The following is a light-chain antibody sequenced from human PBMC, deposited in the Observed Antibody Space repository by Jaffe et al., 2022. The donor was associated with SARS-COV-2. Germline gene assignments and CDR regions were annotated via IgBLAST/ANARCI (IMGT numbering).Light chain of an antibody. J-gene: IGLJ2*01. V-gene: IGLV8-61*01. Sequence: QTVVTQEPSFSVSPGGTVTLTCGLSSGSVSTSYYPSWYQQTPGQAPRTLIYSTNTRSSGVPDRFSGSILGNKAALTITGAQADDESDYYCVLYMGSGISGGVFGGGTKLTVL. CDR2: STN. CDR1: SGSVSTSYY. CDR3: VLYMGSGISGGV.